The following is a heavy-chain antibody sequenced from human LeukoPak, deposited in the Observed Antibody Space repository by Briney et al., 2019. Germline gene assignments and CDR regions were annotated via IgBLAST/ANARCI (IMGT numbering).Heavy chain of an antibody. V-gene: IGHV3-13*01. CDR3: ARGADSSGYPWFDP. Sequence: GGSLRLSCAASGFTFSSYDMHWVRQATGKGLEWVSAIGTAGDTYYPGSVKGRFTISRENAKNSLYLQMNSLRAGDTAVYYCARGADSSGYPWFDPWGQGTLVTVSS. J-gene: IGHJ5*02. CDR1: GFTFSSYD. D-gene: IGHD3-22*01. CDR2: IGTAGDT.